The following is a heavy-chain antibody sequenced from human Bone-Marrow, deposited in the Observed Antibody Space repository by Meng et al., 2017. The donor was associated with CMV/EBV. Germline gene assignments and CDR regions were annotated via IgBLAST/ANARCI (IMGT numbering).Heavy chain of an antibody. CDR3: ARDRNYYDSSGYYATLGFDY. CDR2: INSDGSST. J-gene: IGHJ4*02. Sequence: GESLKISCAASGFTFSSYWMHWVRQAPGKGLVWVSRINSDGSSTSYADSVKGRFTISGDNAKNTLYLQMNSLRAEDTAVYYCARDRNYYDSSGYYATLGFDYWGQGTLVTVSS. D-gene: IGHD3-22*01. V-gene: IGHV3-74*01. CDR1: GFTFSSYW.